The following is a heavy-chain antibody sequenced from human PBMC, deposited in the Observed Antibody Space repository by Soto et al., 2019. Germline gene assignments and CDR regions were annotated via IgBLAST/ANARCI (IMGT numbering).Heavy chain of an antibody. Sequence: EVQLVESGGGLVQPGGARRLSCAASGFTFRTYWMSWVRQAPGKGLEWVANIKQEGNERYYVDSVKGRFTISRDNAENSLYLQMNSLKAEDTAVYYCATDSGTSDYWGQGTLVTVSS. V-gene: IGHV3-7*01. D-gene: IGHD1-1*01. CDR2: IKQEGNER. CDR3: ATDSGTSDY. J-gene: IGHJ4*02. CDR1: GFTFRTYW.